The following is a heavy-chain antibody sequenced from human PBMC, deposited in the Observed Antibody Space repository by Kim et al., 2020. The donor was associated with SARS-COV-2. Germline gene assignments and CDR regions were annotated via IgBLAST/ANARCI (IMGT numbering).Heavy chain of an antibody. V-gene: IGHV1-8*01. CDR2: MDPVSGNT. CDR1: GYTFTNYH. CDR3: VGTIGWGSQDWFFVL. Sequence: ASVKVSCKAPGYTFTNYHINWVRQATGQGLEWMGWMDPVSGNTGYAQKVQDRVTMTRDASRGTAYMELSSLTYEDTVVYFCVGTIGWGSQDWFFVLWGRG. J-gene: IGHJ2*01. D-gene: IGHD1-7*01.